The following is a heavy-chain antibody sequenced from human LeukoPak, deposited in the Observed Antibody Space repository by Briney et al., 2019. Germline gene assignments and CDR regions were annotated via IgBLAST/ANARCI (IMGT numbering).Heavy chain of an antibody. V-gene: IGHV6-1*01. Sequence: SQTLSLTCPLCGDSVSSNSAAWNWIRESPSRGLEGLGRTYYRCKWYTDYGVSVRSRMTINTDTSKNQLSLQLNSVTPEDTAVYCCAGDVRRRFDCWGQGTLVTVSS. D-gene: IGHD6-25*01. J-gene: IGHJ4*02. CDR2: TYYRCKWYT. CDR3: AGDVRRRFDC. CDR1: GDSVSSNSAA.